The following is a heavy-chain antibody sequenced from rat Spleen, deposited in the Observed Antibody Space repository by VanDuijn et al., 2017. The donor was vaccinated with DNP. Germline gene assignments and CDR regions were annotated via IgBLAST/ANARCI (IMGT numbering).Heavy chain of an antibody. CDR1: RITFSDHN. CDR3: ARHRTIMPYYYSMDA. V-gene: IGHV5-7*01. D-gene: IGHD1-12*01. CDR2: ISYNGGTP. Sequence: EVQLVESGGGLVQPGRSLKLSCEVSRITFSDHNMAWVRQAPAKGLEWVATISYNGGTPYYRDSVKGRFTISRDNAQSTLYLQMDSLRSEDTATYYCARHRTIMPYYYSMDAWGQGASVTVSS. J-gene: IGHJ4*01.